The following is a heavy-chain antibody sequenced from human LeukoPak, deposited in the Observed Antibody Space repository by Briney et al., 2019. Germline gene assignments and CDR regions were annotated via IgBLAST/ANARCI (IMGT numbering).Heavy chain of an antibody. V-gene: IGHV1-24*01. CDR2: FDPEDGET. D-gene: IGHD3-10*01. CDR3: ATDQRGAGLGFRYGSGSYNGMDV. Sequence: ASVKVSCKVSGYTLTELSIHWVRQAPGKGLEWMGGFDPEDGETLYAQKFQGRVTMTEDTSTDTAYMELSCLKSEDTAVYYCATDQRGAGLGFRYGSGSYNGMDVWGQGTTVTVSS. J-gene: IGHJ6*02. CDR1: GYTLTELS.